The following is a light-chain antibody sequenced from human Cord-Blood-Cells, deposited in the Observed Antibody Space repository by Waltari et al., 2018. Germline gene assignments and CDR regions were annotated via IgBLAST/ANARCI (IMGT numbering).Light chain of an antibody. V-gene: IGKV1-39*01. CDR2: AAS. CDR1: QRITSY. J-gene: IGKJ1*01. Sequence: DIQMTQSPSSLSASVGDRVTLTCRASQRITSYLNWYQQKPGKAPKLLIYAASSLQSGVPSRFSGSGSGTDFTLTISSLQPEDFATYYCQQSHSTPWTFGQGTKVEIK. CDR3: QQSHSTPWT.